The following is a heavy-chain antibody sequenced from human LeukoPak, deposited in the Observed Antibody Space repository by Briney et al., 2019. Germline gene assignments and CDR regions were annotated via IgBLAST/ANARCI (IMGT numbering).Heavy chain of an antibody. V-gene: IGHV3-7*01. CDR1: GFTFNSYW. Sequence: SGGSLRLSCVASGFTFNSYWMSWVRQAPGKVLERVASIKQDGSDKYSVDSVKGRFTFSRDNTKNSLNLQMDSLRAEDTAVYYCARGDDSSPNWFDPWGQGTLVTVSS. CDR3: ARGDDSSPNWFDP. D-gene: IGHD6-13*01. J-gene: IGHJ5*02. CDR2: IKQDGSDK.